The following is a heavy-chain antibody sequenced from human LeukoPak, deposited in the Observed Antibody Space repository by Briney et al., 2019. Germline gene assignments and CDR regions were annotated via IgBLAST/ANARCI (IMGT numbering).Heavy chain of an antibody. D-gene: IGHD1-1*01. CDR3: ARGGQLERLDDAFDI. CDR1: GFTFSDYY. Sequence: PGGSLRLSCAASGFTFSDYYMNWIRQAPGKGLEWVSYISSSSSTIYYADSVKGRFTISRDNAKNSLYLQMNSLRAEDTAVYYCARGGQLERLDDAFDIWGQGTMVTVSS. J-gene: IGHJ3*02. V-gene: IGHV3-11*04. CDR2: ISSSSSTI.